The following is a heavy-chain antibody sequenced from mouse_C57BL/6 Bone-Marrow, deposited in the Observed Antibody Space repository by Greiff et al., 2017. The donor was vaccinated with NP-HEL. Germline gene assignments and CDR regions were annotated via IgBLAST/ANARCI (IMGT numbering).Heavy chain of an antibody. CDR1: GYTFTDYY. CDR3: ARYDDGYYGY. Sequence: EVQLQQSGPELVKPGASVKISCKASGYTFTDYYMNWVKQSHGKSLEWIGDINPNNGGTSYNQKFKGKATLTVDKSSSTAYMELRSLTSEDSAVYYCARYDDGYYGYWGQGTTLTVSS. V-gene: IGHV1-26*01. J-gene: IGHJ2*01. D-gene: IGHD2-3*01. CDR2: INPNNGGT.